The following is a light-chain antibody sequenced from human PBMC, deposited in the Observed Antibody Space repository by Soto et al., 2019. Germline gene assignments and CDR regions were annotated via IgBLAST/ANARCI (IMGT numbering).Light chain of an antibody. CDR3: QQANSFPLT. J-gene: IGKJ4*01. Sequence: DIQMTQSPSSLAASLGDRITITRRAGQDIGGVVCCFQQKPGKAPQYLIQAASILQSGVPSRFSGSGSGTDFTLTIFSLQPEDFATYYCQQANSFPLTFGGGTKVDIK. CDR1: QDIGGV. CDR2: AAS. V-gene: IGKV1-12*01.